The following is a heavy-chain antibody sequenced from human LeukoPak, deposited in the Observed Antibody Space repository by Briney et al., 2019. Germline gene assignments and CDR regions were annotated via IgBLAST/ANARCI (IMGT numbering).Heavy chain of an antibody. CDR3: ARGSPLYSGSYYFDY. CDR2: IIPIFGTA. J-gene: IGHJ4*02. CDR1: GGTFSSYA. D-gene: IGHD1-26*01. Sequence: GSSVKVSSKASGGTFSSYAISWVRQAPGQGLEWMGGIIPIFGTANYAQKFQGRVTITADESTSTAYMELSSLRSEDTAVYYCARGSPLYSGSYYFDYWGQGTLVTVSS. V-gene: IGHV1-69*01.